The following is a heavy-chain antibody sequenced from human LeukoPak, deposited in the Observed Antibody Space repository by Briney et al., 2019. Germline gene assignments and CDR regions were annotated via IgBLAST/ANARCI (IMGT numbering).Heavy chain of an antibody. CDR2: IYITGST. D-gene: IGHD3-22*01. V-gene: IGHV4-4*07. J-gene: IGHJ4*02. CDR3: ARVHYYDNSGYWFFDY. CDR1: GGSISNYC. Sequence: SETLSLTCTVSGGSISNYCWSWIRQSAGKGLEWIGRIYITGSTNYNPSLKSRVSMSLDTSKNQLSLKLSSVTAADTAVYYCARVHYYDNSGYWFFDYWGQETLVTVSS.